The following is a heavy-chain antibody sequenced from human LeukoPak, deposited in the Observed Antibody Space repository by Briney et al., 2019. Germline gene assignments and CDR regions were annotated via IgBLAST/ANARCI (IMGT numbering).Heavy chain of an antibody. Sequence: GGSLRLSCAASGFTFSSYSLNWVRQAPGKGLEWVSFISSSNNYIYYADSVKGRFTISRDNSKNTLYLQMNSLRAEDTAVYYCARDVNWNYYLDYWGQGTLVTVSS. D-gene: IGHD1-7*01. V-gene: IGHV3-21*01. CDR1: GFTFSSYS. CDR2: ISSSNNYI. CDR3: ARDVNWNYYLDY. J-gene: IGHJ4*02.